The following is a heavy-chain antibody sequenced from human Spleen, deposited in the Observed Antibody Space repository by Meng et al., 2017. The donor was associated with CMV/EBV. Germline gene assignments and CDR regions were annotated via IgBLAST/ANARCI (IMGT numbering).Heavy chain of an antibody. D-gene: IGHD6-19*01. CDR1: GFTFSSYS. Sequence: GGSLRLSCAASGFTFSSYSLNWLRQAPGKGLEWLSYIGSSSDVIYYADSVKGRFTISRDNAKNSLYLQMNSLRAEDTAVYYCAKGQWSSGWTSFDYWGQGTLVTVSS. CDR2: IGSSSDVI. J-gene: IGHJ4*02. CDR3: AKGQWSSGWTSFDY. V-gene: IGHV3-48*04.